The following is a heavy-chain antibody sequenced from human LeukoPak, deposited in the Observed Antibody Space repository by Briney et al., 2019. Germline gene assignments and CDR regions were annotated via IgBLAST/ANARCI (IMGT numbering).Heavy chain of an antibody. CDR1: GFAFSVYA. CDR3: AKLPREYCSSTSCPNWFDA. Sequence: GGSLRLSCTASGFAFSVYAMTWVRQAPGKGLEWVSALSASGGTTYYADSVKGRFTTSRDNSKNTLYLQMNSLRAEDTAVYHCAKLPREYCSSTSCPNWFDAWGLGTLVTVSS. D-gene: IGHD2-2*01. J-gene: IGHJ5*02. CDR2: LSASGGTT. V-gene: IGHV3-23*01.